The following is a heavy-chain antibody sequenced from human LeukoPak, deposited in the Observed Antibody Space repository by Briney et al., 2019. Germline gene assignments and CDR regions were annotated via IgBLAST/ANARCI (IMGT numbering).Heavy chain of an antibody. CDR3: ARDPGATDRVRPQPKTNWFDP. J-gene: IGHJ5*02. D-gene: IGHD1-26*01. CDR1: GGSFSGYY. V-gene: IGHV4-34*01. CDR2: INHSGST. Sequence: PSETLSLTCAVYGGSFSGYYWSWIRQPPGKGLEWIGEINHSGSTNYNPSLKSRVTISVDTSKNQFSLKLSSVTAADTAVYYCARDPGATDRVRPQPKTNWFDPWGQGTLVTVSS.